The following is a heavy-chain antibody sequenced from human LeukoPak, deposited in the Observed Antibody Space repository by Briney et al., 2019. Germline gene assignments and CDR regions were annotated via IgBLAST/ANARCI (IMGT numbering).Heavy chain of an antibody. CDR1: GGSVSRHDLT. J-gene: IGHJ4*02. D-gene: IGHD5-12*01. CDR2: TFYRSKWYN. Sequence: SQTLSLTCAISGGSVSRHDLTWDWVRQSPSRGLEWLGRTFYRSKWYNDYAVSVKSRITVSPDTSKNQFSLHLNSVTPEDTAVYYCVRSYDRVFDYWGQGTRVTVSS. CDR3: VRSYDRVFDY. V-gene: IGHV6-1*01.